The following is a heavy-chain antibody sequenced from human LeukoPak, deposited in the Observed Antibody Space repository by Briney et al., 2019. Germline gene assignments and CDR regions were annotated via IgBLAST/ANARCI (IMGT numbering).Heavy chain of an antibody. Sequence: GGSLRLSCAAFGFTFSSYSMNWVRQAPGKGLEWVSSISSSSSYIYYADSVKGRFTISRDNAKNSLYLQMNSLRAEDTAVYYCARIGLSNYYDSSGLDYRGQGTLVTVSS. CDR1: GFTFSSYS. V-gene: IGHV3-21*01. D-gene: IGHD3-22*01. CDR2: ISSSSSYI. J-gene: IGHJ4*02. CDR3: ARIGLSNYYDSSGLDY.